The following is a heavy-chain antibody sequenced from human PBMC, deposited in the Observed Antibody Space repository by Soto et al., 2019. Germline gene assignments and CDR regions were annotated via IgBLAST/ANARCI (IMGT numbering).Heavy chain of an antibody. V-gene: IGHV1-18*01. CDR1: GYTFTSYG. CDR2: ISAYNGNT. D-gene: IGHD6-13*01. CDR3: ASFSIAAADPYGMDV. Sequence: QVQLVKSGAEVKKPGASVKVSCKASGYTFTSYGISWVRQAPGQGLEWMGWISAYNGNTNYAQKLQGRVTMTTDTSTSTAYMELRSLRSADTAVYYCASFSIAAADPYGMDVWGQGTTVTVSS. J-gene: IGHJ6*02.